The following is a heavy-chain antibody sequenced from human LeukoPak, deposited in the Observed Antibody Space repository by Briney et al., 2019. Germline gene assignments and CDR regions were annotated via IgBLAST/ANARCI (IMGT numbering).Heavy chain of an antibody. D-gene: IGHD3-22*01. CDR1: GFTFSSYA. J-gene: IGHJ4*02. V-gene: IGHV3-21*01. CDR2: ISSSSSYI. Sequence: PGGSLRLSCAASGFTFSSYAMSWVRQAPGKGLEWVSSISSSSSYIYYADSVKGRFTISRDNAKNSLYLQMNSLRAEDTAVYYCARDLTYYYDSSGYYGGFDYWGQGTLVTVSS. CDR3: ARDLTYYYDSSGYYGGFDY.